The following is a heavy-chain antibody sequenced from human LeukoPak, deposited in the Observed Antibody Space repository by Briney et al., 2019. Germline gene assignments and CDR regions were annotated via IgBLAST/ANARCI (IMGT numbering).Heavy chain of an antibody. V-gene: IGHV4-59*02. D-gene: IGHD2-2*01. Sequence: SETLSLTCTVSGGSVSGDYWSWIRQSPSKGLEWVGYIHYTAGTNYNPSLKSRVTMSVDTSKNQFSLRLRSMTAADTAVYYCARGVGYCSSTSCYYDYWGQGTLVTVSS. CDR3: ARGVGYCSSTSCYYDY. J-gene: IGHJ4*02. CDR1: GGSVSGDY. CDR2: IHYTAGT.